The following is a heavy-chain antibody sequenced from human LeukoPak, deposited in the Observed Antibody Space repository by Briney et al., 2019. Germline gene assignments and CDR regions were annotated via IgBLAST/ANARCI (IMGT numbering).Heavy chain of an antibody. Sequence: GGSLRLSCAASGFTFSSYAMSWVRQAPGKGLECISYISSSGDTIHYADSVKGRFTFSRDNAKNSLYLQMSSLRAEDTAVYYCARDADSSGYYQTYYFDYWGQGTLVTVSS. D-gene: IGHD3-22*01. CDR2: ISSSGDTI. J-gene: IGHJ4*02. CDR1: GFTFSSYA. CDR3: ARDADSSGYYQTYYFDY. V-gene: IGHV3-48*04.